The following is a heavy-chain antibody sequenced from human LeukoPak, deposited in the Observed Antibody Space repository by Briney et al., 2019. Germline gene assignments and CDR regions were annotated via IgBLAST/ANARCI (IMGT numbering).Heavy chain of an antibody. D-gene: IGHD6-19*01. Sequence: GGSLTLSCAASGFTFSSYGMHWIRQAPGKGLEWVAFIRYDGSNNYYAASVKRRFTIVSNNSKNTPLLLMNSTTAEATAFYYCAKCVVGSGLYGFDYWGQGTLFTVSS. CDR1: GFTFSSYG. CDR3: AKCVVGSGLYGFDY. V-gene: IGHV3-30*02. CDR2: IRYDGSNN. J-gene: IGHJ4*02.